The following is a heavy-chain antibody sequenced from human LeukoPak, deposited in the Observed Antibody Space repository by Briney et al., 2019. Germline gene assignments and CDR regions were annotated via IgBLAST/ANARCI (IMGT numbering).Heavy chain of an antibody. CDR2: IYTSGST. Sequence: SETLSLTCTVSGGSISSYYWSWIRQPAGKGLEWIGRIYTSGSTNYNPSLKSRVTMSVDTSKNQFSLKLSSVTAADTAVYYCARYLPFSNCSSTSCPGLFDYWGQGTLVTVSS. CDR1: GGSISSYY. CDR3: ARYLPFSNCSSTSCPGLFDY. D-gene: IGHD2-2*01. V-gene: IGHV4-4*07. J-gene: IGHJ4*02.